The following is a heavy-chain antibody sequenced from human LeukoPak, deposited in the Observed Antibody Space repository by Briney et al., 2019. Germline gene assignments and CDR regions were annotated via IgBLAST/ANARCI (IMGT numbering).Heavy chain of an antibody. Sequence: PSETLSLTCNVSGGSISSSSYYWSWIRQPAGKGLEWIGRIYTSGSTNYNPSLKSRVTMSVDTSKNQFSLKLSSVTAADMAVYYCARGPNEYSSSYPLDYWGQGTLVTVSS. CDR1: GGSISSSSYY. J-gene: IGHJ4*02. D-gene: IGHD6-6*01. V-gene: IGHV4-61*02. CDR2: IYTSGST. CDR3: ARGPNEYSSSYPLDY.